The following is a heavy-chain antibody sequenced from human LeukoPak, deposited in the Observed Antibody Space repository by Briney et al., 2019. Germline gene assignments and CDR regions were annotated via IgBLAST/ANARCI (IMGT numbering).Heavy chain of an antibody. CDR3: ARGEEFYDSSGYRRLDS. J-gene: IGHJ4*02. V-gene: IGHV3-64*01. Sequence: GGSLRLSCAASGFTFSNHATHWVRQAPGKALEYVAVISSNGANTFHAKSLNDRFTISRDNSKNILYLQMGSLRAEDMAVYYCARGEEFYDSSGYRRLDSWGQGTLVVVSS. D-gene: IGHD3-22*01. CDR1: GFTFSNHA. CDR2: ISSNGANT.